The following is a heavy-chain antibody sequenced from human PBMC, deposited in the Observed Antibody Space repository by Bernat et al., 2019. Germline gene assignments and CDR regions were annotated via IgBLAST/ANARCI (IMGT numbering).Heavy chain of an antibody. CDR2: IDWDDDK. Sequence: QVTLRESGPALVKPTQTLTLTCTFSGFSLSTSGMCVSWIRQPPGKALEWLARIDWDDDKYYSTSLKTRLTISKDTSKTQVVLTMTNMDPVDTATYYCARIIAVAGTYYYYYGMDVWGQGTTVTVSS. D-gene: IGHD6-19*01. V-gene: IGHV2-70*15. J-gene: IGHJ6*02. CDR3: ARIIAVAGTYYYYYGMDV. CDR1: GFSLSTSGMC.